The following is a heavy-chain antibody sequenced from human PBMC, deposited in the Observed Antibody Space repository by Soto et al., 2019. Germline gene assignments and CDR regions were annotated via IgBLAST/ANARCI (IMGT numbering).Heavy chain of an antibody. CDR3: ARGGGITMIVVVPKGGAFDI. CDR2: IIPILGTA. V-gene: IGHV1-69*13. J-gene: IGHJ3*02. D-gene: IGHD3-22*01. CDR1: GGTFSSYA. Sequence: SVKVSCKASGGTFSSYAISWARQAPGQGLEWMGGIIPILGTANYAQKFQGRVTITADESTSTAYMELSSLRSEDTAVYYCARGGGITMIVVVPKGGAFDIWGQGTMVTVSS.